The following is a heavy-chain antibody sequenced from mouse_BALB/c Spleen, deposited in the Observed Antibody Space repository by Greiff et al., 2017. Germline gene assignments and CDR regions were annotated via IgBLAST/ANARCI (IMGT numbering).Heavy chain of an antibody. V-gene: IGHV5-6-4*01. CDR3: TRGGTRGYLDY. CDR1: GFTFSSYT. J-gene: IGHJ2*01. CDR2: ISSGGSYT. D-gene: IGHD3-1*01. Sequence: DVKLVESGGGLVKPGGSLKLSCAASGFTFSSYTMSWVRQTPEKRLEWVATISSGGSYTYYPDSVKGRFTISRDNAKNTLYLQMSSLKSEDTAMYYCTRGGTRGYLDYWGQGTTLTVSS.